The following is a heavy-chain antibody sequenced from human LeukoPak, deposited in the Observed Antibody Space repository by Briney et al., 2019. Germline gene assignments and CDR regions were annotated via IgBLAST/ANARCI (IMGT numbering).Heavy chain of an antibody. CDR1: GFTFSSYT. V-gene: IGHV3-48*01. D-gene: IGHD4-17*01. J-gene: IGHJ4*02. CDR2: ISSSSSTI. CDR3: ARDRGYGDFEFDY. Sequence: GGSLRLSCAASGFTFSSYTMNWVRRAPGEGLEWVSYISSSSSTIYYADSVKGRFTISRDNAKNSLYLQMNSLRAEDTAVYYCARDRGYGDFEFDYWGQGTLVTVSS.